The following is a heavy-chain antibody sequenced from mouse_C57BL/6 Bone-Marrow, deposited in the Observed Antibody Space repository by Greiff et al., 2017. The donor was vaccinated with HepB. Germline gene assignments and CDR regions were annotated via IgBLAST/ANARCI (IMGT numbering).Heavy chain of an antibody. Sequence: QVQLQQPGAELVKPGASVKLSCKASGYTFTSYWMHWVKQRPGQGLEWIGMIHPNSGSTNYNEKFKSKATLTVDKSSSTAYMQLSSLTSEDSAVYYCARWLLPYAWFAYWGQGTLVTVSA. D-gene: IGHD2-3*01. CDR1: GYTFTSYW. V-gene: IGHV1-64*01. CDR3: ARWLLPYAWFAY. J-gene: IGHJ3*01. CDR2: IHPNSGST.